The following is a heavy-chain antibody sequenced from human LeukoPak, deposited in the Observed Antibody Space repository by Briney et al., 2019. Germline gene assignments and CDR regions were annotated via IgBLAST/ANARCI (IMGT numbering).Heavy chain of an antibody. V-gene: IGHV3-20*01. CDR1: GFTFDDYG. D-gene: IGHD3-10*01. CDR2: INWNGGST. J-gene: IGHJ3*02. CDR3: ARRVGHEEAFDI. Sequence: GGSLRLSCAASGFTFDDYGMSWVRQAPGKGLEWVSGINWNGGSTGYADSVKGRFTISRDNAKNSLYLQMNSLRAEDTALYHCARRVGHEEAFDIWGQGTMVTVSS.